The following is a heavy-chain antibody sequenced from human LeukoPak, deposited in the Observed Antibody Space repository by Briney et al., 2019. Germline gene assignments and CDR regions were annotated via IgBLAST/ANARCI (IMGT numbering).Heavy chain of an antibody. V-gene: IGHV3-7*04. Sequence: PGGSLRLSCAASGFTFSNYWLSWVRQAPGKGLEWVANIKEDGSEEYYVDSVKGRFTISRDNARKSVYLQMNSLRAEDTAVYYCARGTADQPRAYNYWGQGTLVTVSS. J-gene: IGHJ4*02. CDR1: GFTFSNYW. CDR3: ARGTADQPRAYNY. D-gene: IGHD3-16*01. CDR2: IKEDGSEE.